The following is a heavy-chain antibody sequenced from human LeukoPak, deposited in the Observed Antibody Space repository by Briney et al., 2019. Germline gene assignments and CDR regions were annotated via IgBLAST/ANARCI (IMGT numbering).Heavy chain of an antibody. V-gene: IGHV4-30-4*08. Sequence: SQTPSLTCTVSGGSISSGDYYWSWIRQPPGKGLEWIGYIYYSGSTYYNPSLKSRVTISVDTSKNQLSLKLSSVTAADTAVYSCARGEWYFDYWGQGTLVTVSS. J-gene: IGHJ4*02. CDR3: ARGEWYFDY. CDR1: GGSISSGDYY. D-gene: IGHD3-3*01. CDR2: IYYSGST.